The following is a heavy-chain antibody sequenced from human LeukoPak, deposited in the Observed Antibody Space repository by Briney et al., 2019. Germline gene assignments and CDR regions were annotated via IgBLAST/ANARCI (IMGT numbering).Heavy chain of an antibody. D-gene: IGHD7-27*01. CDR1: GDSVSSNSAA. CDR3: ARETSGHDY. CDR2: TYYRSRWFD. Sequence: SQTLSLTCAISGDSVSSNSAAWSWIRQSPSRGLEWLGRTYYRSRWFDEYALSVKSRITLSTDTSKNQFSLHLNSVTPEDTATYFCARETSGHDYWGQGIPVTVSS. J-gene: IGHJ4*02. V-gene: IGHV6-1*01.